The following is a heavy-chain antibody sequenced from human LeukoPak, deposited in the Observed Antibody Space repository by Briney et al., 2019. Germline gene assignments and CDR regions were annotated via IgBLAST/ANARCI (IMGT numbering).Heavy chain of an antibody. CDR3: AELGITMIGGV. CDR1: EFSVGSNY. D-gene: IGHD3-10*02. Sequence: GGSLRLSCAASEFSVGSNYMTWVRQAPGKGLEWVSLIYSGGSTYYADSVKGRFTISRDNSKNALYLQMNSLRAEDTAVYYCAELGITMIGGVWGKGTTVTISS. CDR2: IYSGGST. V-gene: IGHV3-66*01. J-gene: IGHJ6*04.